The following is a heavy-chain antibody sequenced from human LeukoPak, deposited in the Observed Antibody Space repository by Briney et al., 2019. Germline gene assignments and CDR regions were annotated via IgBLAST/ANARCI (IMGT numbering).Heavy chain of an antibody. CDR2: INHSGST. V-gene: IGHV4-34*01. CDR3: ARRRLRGWFDP. CDR1: GGPFSGYY. Sequence: PSETLSLTCAVYGGPFSGYYWSWIRQPPGKGLEWIGEINHSGSTNYNPSLKSRVTISVDTSKNQFSLKLSSVTAADTAVYYCARRRLRGWFDPWGQGTLVTVSS. D-gene: IGHD3-10*01. J-gene: IGHJ5*02.